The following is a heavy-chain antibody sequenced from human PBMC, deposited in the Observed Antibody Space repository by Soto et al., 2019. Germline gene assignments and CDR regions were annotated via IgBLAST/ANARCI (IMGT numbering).Heavy chain of an antibody. J-gene: IGHJ3*02. CDR2: MNPNSGNT. V-gene: IGHV1-8*01. D-gene: IGHD3-22*01. Sequence: GASVKVSCKASGYTFTSYDINWVRQATGQGLEWMGWMNPNSGNTGYAQKFQGRVTMTRNTSISTAYMELSSLRSEDTAVYYCARALYYYDSSGYYYRGEYDAFDIWGQGTMVTVSS. CDR3: ARALYYYDSSGYYYRGEYDAFDI. CDR1: GYTFTSYD.